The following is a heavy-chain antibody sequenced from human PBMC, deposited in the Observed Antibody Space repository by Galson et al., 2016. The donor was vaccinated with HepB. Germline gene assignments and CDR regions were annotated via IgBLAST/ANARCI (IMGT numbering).Heavy chain of an antibody. V-gene: IGHV5-51*01. D-gene: IGHD7-27*01. J-gene: IGHJ6*02. CDR1: GYTFTSYW. CDR2: IYPGDSDT. Sequence: QSGAEVKKPGESLKISCKGSGYTFTSYWIGWVRQMPGKGLEWMGIIYPGDSDTRYSPSFQGQVTISADKSINTAYLQWSSLKASDTATYYCARRGPGEYYYDRYGLDVWGQGTTVTVAS. CDR3: ARRGPGEYYYDRYGLDV.